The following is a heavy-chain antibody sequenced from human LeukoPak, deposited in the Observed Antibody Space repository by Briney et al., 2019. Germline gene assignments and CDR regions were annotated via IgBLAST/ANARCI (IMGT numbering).Heavy chain of an antibody. CDR1: GFTFDDYA. J-gene: IGHJ3*02. CDR2: ISWNSGSI. CDR3: ARGGGRFLDLPGAFDI. V-gene: IGHV3-9*01. D-gene: IGHD3-3*01. Sequence: PGGSLRLSCAASGFTFDDYAMHWVRQAPGKGLEWVSGISWNSGSIGYADSVKGRFTISRDNSKNTLYLQMNSLRAEDTAVYYCARGGGRFLDLPGAFDIWGQGTMVTVSS.